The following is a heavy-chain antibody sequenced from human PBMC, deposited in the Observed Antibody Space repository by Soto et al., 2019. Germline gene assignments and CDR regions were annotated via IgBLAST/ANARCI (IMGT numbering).Heavy chain of an antibody. J-gene: IGHJ4*02. CDR3: ALNGGDSSSIH. V-gene: IGHV1-69*13. CDR1: GGTLSRYA. CDR2: ITPIFGTA. D-gene: IGHD6-6*01. Sequence: GGPVKGSCKASGGTLSRYAISWVRQAPGQGLEWMGGITPIFGTANYAQKFQGRVTITADESTSTAYMELSSLRSEDTAVYYCALNGGDSSSIHWGQGTLVTVSS.